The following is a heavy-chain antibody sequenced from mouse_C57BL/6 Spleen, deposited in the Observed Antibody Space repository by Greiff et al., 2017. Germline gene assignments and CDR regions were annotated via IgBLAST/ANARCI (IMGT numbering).Heavy chain of an antibody. CDR1: GYTFTNYW. J-gene: IGHJ2*01. CDR2: IYPGGGYT. D-gene: IGHD4-1*02. Sequence: QVQLQQSEAELVRPGTSVKMSCKASGYTFTNYWIGWAKQRPGQGLEWIGDIYPGGGYTNYNEKFKGKATLTADKSSSTAYMQFSSLTSEDSAIYYCARSTGTPYYFDYWGQGTTLTVSS. CDR3: ARSTGTPYYFDY. V-gene: IGHV1-63*01.